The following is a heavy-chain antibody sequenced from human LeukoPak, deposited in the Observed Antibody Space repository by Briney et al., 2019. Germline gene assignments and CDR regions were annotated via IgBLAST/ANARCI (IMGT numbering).Heavy chain of an antibody. CDR3: ARGDSSSKIDY. D-gene: IGHD6-6*01. CDR1: GFTLNNYW. J-gene: IGHJ4*02. V-gene: IGHV3-7*01. CDR2: IWEDGSQK. Sequence: PGGSLGLSCAASGFTLNNYWMNWVRQAPGKGLEWVANIWEDGSQKYYVDSVKGRFTISRDNAKNSLYLQMNSLRAEDTAVYYCARGDSSSKIDYWGQGTLVTVSS.